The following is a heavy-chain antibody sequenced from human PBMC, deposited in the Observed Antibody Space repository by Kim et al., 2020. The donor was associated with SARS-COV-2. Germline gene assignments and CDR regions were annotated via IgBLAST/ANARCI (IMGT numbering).Heavy chain of an antibody. CDR3: ARDPQYYDFWSGYYGASYYYGMDV. V-gene: IGHV3-21*01. Sequence: GGSLRLSCAASGFTFSSYSMNWVRQAAGKGLEWVSSISSSSSYIYYADSVKGRFTISRDNAKNSLYLQMNSLRAEDTAVYYCARDPQYYDFWSGYYGASYYYGMDVWGQGTTVTVSS. D-gene: IGHD3-3*01. CDR2: ISSSSSYI. J-gene: IGHJ6*02. CDR1: GFTFSSYS.